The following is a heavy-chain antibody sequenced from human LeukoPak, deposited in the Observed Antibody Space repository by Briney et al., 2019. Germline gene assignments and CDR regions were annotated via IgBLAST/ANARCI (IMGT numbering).Heavy chain of an antibody. CDR3: ASGSGYNFGNFDY. Sequence: QSGRSLRLSCAASGFTFSTYGMHWVRQAPGKGLEWVAVIWHDGSQKYCADSVKGRFTISRDNSKNTLYLQMDSLRAEDTAVYYCASGSGYNFGNFDYWGQGTLVTVSS. CDR1: GFTFSTYG. J-gene: IGHJ4*02. D-gene: IGHD5-18*01. CDR2: IWHDGSQK. V-gene: IGHV3-33*01.